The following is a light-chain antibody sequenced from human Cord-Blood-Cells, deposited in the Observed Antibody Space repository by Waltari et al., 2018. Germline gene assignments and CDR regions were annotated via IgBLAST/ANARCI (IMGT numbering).Light chain of an antibody. V-gene: IGLV2-14*01. CDR3: SSYTSSSTLV. CDR1: SSDVGGYNY. J-gene: IGLJ3*02. Sequence: QSALTQPASASGSPGQSITISCTGTSSDVGGYNYSSWYQQHPVKAPKLMIYDVSNRPSGVSNRFSGSKSGNTASLTISGLQAEDEADYYCSSYTSSSTLVFGGGTKLTVL. CDR2: DVS.